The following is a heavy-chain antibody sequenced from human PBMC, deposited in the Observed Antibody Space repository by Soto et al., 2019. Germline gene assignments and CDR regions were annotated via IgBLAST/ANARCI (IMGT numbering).Heavy chain of an antibody. Sequence: ETLSLTCTVSGGSISSSSYYWGWIRQPPGKGLEWIGSIYYSGGTYYNPSLKSRVTISVDTSKNQFSLKLSSVTAADTAVYYCARLTPVGRVDYWGQGTLVTVSS. CDR1: GGSISSSSYY. J-gene: IGHJ4*02. CDR2: IYYSGGT. V-gene: IGHV4-39*01. CDR3: ARLTPVGRVDY. D-gene: IGHD2-15*01.